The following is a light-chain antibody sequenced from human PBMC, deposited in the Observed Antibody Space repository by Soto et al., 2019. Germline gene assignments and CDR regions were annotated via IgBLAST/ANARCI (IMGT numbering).Light chain of an antibody. CDR3: MQGRHWPS. V-gene: IGKV2-30*01. Sequence: DVAMTQSPLSLSVTLGQPASISCTSSLSLVNSDGNSNLNWFHQRPGQSPRRLLYKVSNRDSGVPDGFSGSGSGTDFALKISRLEAEDVGVYECMQGRHWPSFGQGTRLEI. J-gene: IGKJ2*03. CDR2: KVS. CDR1: LSLVNSDGNSN.